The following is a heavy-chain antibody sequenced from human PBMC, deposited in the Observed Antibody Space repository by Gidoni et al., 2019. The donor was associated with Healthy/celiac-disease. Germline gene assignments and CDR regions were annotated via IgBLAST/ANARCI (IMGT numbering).Heavy chain of an antibody. D-gene: IGHD3-22*01. J-gene: IGHJ4*02. CDR1: GGPFSSGIYY. CDR3: ARASSWGVVIVDH. CDR2: IYFSVST. Sequence: QVQLQESGPGLVKPSQTLSLTCTVSGGPFSSGIYYWGWIRQHPGKGLEWIGYIYFSVSTYYNPSLKSRVTISLDTSKNQFSLRLSAVTAADTAVYYCARASSWGVVIVDHWGQGTLVTVSS. V-gene: IGHV4-31*03.